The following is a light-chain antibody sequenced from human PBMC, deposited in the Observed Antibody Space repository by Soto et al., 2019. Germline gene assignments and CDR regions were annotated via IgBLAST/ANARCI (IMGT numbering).Light chain of an antibody. J-gene: IGLJ2*01. CDR2: GNS. CDR3: QSSDSSLRGSV. Sequence: QSVLTQPPSVSGAPGQRVTISCTGSSSNIGAGYDVHWYQQLPGTAPKLLIYGNSNRPAGVPDRFSGSKSGTSASLAITGLQAEDEADYYCQSSDSSLRGSVFGGGTPLTVL. V-gene: IGLV1-40*01. CDR1: SSNIGAGYD.